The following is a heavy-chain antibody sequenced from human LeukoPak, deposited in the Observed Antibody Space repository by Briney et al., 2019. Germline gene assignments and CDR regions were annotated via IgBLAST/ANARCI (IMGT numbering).Heavy chain of an antibody. CDR1: GGSFSGHY. CDR3: ATTLYYYYYMDV. Sequence: SETLSLTCAVYGGSFSGHYWSWIRQPPGKGLEWIGEINHSGSTNYNPSLKSRVTISVDTSKNQFSLKLSSVTAADAAVYYCATTLYYYYYMDVWGKGTTVTVSS. J-gene: IGHJ6*03. V-gene: IGHV4-34*01. D-gene: IGHD1-1*01. CDR2: INHSGST.